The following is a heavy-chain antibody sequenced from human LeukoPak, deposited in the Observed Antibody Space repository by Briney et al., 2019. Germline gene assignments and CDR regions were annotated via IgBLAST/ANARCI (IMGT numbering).Heavy chain of an antibody. CDR3: TKTSGGGGHDS. D-gene: IGHD4-23*01. CDR1: GYSIGTGNY. J-gene: IGHJ5*01. V-gene: IGHV4-38-2*01. Sequence: SDTLSLTCSASGYSIGTGNYWAWVRQPPGKGLEWIGCVFHSGTHYKSSLTSRATISMDTSANQFSLKLTSMTAADSAFYYCTKTSGGGGHDSWGQGILVTVSS. CDR2: VFHSGT.